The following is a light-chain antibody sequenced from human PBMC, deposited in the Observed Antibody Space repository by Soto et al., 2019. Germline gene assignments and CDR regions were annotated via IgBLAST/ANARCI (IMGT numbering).Light chain of an antibody. J-gene: IGLJ1*01. Sequence: QSVLTQPPSASETPGQTVSISCSGSNSNIAINTVNWYLHLPGTAPKLLIYYNNQRPSGVPDRFSGSKSGTSASLAISGLQSEDESDYDCAAWDDTLNLYVFGTGTKVTVL. CDR2: YNN. CDR1: NSNIAINT. V-gene: IGLV1-44*01. CDR3: AAWDDTLNLYV.